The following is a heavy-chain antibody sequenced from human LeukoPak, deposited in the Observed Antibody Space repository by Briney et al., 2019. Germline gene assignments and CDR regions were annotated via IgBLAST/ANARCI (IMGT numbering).Heavy chain of an antibody. Sequence: PGESLKISGNGSGYSFTTYWIDWVRQMPRKGLEWMGIIYPGDSDTTYSPSFQGQLTISADKSIRTAYLQWSSLKASDTAMYYCARRTDSGYSDYWGQGTLVTVSS. V-gene: IGHV5-51*01. CDR1: GYSFTTYW. D-gene: IGHD3-22*01. CDR2: IYPGDSDT. J-gene: IGHJ4*02. CDR3: ARRTDSGYSDY.